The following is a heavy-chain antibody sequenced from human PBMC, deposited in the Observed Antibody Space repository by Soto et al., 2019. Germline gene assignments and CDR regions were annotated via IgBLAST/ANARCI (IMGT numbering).Heavy chain of an antibody. V-gene: IGHV1-2*02. J-gene: IGHJ6*04. CDR3: AREGGGSSATTANYRMDV. CDR2: INPNSGGT. Sequence: ASVKVSCKASGYTFTGYYMHWVRQAPGQGLEWMGWINPNSGGTNYAQKFQGRVTMTRDTSISTAYMELSRLRSDDTAVYYCAREGGGSSATTANYRMDVCGKGPTV. CDR1: GYTFTGYY. D-gene: IGHD3-16*01.